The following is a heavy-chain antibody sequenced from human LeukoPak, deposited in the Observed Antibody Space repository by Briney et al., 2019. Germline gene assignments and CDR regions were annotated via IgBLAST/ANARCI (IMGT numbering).Heavy chain of an antibody. Sequence: GGSLRLSCAASGFTFSSYGMNWVRQASGKGLEWVSGISPSGDIKYYADSVKGRFTISRDNAKNSLYLQMNSPRAEDTAVYYCARVLHKRNYDSSVYYGYWDQGTLVTVSS. CDR1: GFTFSSYG. D-gene: IGHD3-22*01. CDR2: ISPSGDIK. CDR3: ARVLHKRNYDSSVYYGY. J-gene: IGHJ4*02. V-gene: IGHV3-48*01.